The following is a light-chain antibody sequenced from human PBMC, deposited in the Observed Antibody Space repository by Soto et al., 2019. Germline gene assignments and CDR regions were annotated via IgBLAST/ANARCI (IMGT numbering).Light chain of an antibody. CDR3: QQANSFPIT. V-gene: IGKV1-39*01. J-gene: IGKJ5*01. Sequence: DIQMTPSPSSLSVSVGARVTITCRASQSIGGFLNWYQQKLGKAPKLLIYAASSLQSGVPSRFSGSGSGTDFTLTISSLQPEDFATYYCQQANSFPITFGQGTRLEI. CDR1: QSIGGF. CDR2: AAS.